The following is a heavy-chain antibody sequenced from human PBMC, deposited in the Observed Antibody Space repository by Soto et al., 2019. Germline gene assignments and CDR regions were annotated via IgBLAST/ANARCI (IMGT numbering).Heavy chain of an antibody. Sequence: PGGSLRLSCAASAFTFTDYWTHWVRQAPGKGLEWVSVISGSDDSTYYADSVKGRFTISRDNSKNTLYLQMNSLRAEDTAVYYCAKRSSSSTFDYWGQGTLVTVSS. CDR2: ISGSDDST. J-gene: IGHJ4*02. V-gene: IGHV3-23*01. CDR1: AFTFTDYW. CDR3: AKRSSSSTFDY. D-gene: IGHD6-6*01.